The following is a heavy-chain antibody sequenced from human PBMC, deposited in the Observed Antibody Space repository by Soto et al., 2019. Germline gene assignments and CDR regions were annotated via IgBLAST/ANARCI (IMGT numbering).Heavy chain of an antibody. D-gene: IGHD1-1*01. V-gene: IGHV4-59*01. CDR2: IYYSGST. J-gene: IGHJ6*02. Sequence: QVQLQESGPGLVKPSETLSLTCTVSGGSISSYYWSWIRQPPGKGLEWIGYIYYSGSTNYNPSLKSRVTISVDTSKNQFSLKLSSVTAADTAVYYCARDQEPPDDGMDVWGQGTTVTVSS. CDR1: GGSISSYY. CDR3: ARDQEPPDDGMDV.